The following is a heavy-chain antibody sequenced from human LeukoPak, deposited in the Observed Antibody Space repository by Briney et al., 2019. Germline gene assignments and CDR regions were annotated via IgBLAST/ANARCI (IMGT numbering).Heavy chain of an antibody. J-gene: IGHJ6*02. V-gene: IGHV1-69*13. CDR1: GGSFRSYA. D-gene: IGHD2-15*01. Sequence: SVKVSCKASGGSFRSYAISWVRQAPGQGLEWMGEIIPMFGTTNYAQKFQGRVTVTADESTRTAYMELSSLRSEDTAVYYYARGVVVVAALVQYYYYGMDVWGQGTTVTVSS. CDR3: ARGVVVVAALVQYYYYGMDV. CDR2: IIPMFGTT.